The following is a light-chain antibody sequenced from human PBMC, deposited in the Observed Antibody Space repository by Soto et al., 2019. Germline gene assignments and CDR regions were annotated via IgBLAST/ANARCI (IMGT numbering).Light chain of an antibody. CDR1: SSDVGGYNY. CDR3: CSYAGSPYV. CDR2: DVS. J-gene: IGLJ1*01. V-gene: IGLV2-11*01. Sequence: QSVLTQPRSGSGSPGQSVTISCTGTSSDVGGYNYVSWYQQHPGKAPKLMIYDVSKRPSGAPDRFSGSKSGNTASLTISGLQAEDEADYYCCSYAGSPYVFGTGTKVTVL.